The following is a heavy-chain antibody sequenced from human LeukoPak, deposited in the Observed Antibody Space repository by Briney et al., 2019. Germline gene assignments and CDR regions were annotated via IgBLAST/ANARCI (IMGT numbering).Heavy chain of an antibody. Sequence: ASVKFSCKASGYTFTSYGISWVRQAPGQGLEWMGWISAYNGNTNYAQKLQGRVTMTTDTSTSTAYMGLRSLRSDDTAVYYCASWNTIFGVVSYNWFDPWGQGTLVTVSS. J-gene: IGHJ5*02. CDR2: ISAYNGNT. CDR1: GYTFTSYG. V-gene: IGHV1-18*01. CDR3: ASWNTIFGVVSYNWFDP. D-gene: IGHD3-3*01.